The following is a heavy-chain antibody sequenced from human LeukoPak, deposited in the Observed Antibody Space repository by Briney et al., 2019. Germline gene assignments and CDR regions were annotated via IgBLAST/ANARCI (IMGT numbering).Heavy chain of an antibody. Sequence: GGTLRLSCAASGFTFSSYAMHWVRQAPGKGLEGVGFISYDGSNKYYADSVKGRFTISRDNSKNTLYLQMNSLRAEDTAVYYCARDRGYSGYDPPHFDYWGQGTLVTVSS. CDR3: ARDRGYSGYDPPHFDY. CDR1: GFTFSSYA. D-gene: IGHD5-12*01. J-gene: IGHJ4*02. CDR2: ISYDGSNK. V-gene: IGHV3-30-3*01.